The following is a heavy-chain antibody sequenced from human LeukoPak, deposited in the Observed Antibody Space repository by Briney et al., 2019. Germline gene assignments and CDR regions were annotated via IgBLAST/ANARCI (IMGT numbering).Heavy chain of an antibody. D-gene: IGHD3-16*01. CDR3: AREKYDYVWGANRQAFDY. J-gene: IGHJ4*02. V-gene: IGHV1-69*04. Sequence: ASVKVSCKASGYTFTGYYMHWVRQAPGQGLEWMGRIIPILGIANYAQKFQGRVTITADKSTSTAYMELSSLRSEDTAVYYCAREKYDYVWGANRQAFDYWGQGTLVTVSS. CDR1: GYTFTGYY. CDR2: IIPILGIA.